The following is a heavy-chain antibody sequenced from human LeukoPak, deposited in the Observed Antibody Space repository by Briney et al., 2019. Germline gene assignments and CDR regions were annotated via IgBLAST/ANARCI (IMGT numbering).Heavy chain of an antibody. CDR2: ISYDGSNK. CDR1: GFTFSSYG. D-gene: IGHD3-16*02. Sequence: GRSLRLPCAASGFTFSSYGMHWVCQAPGKGLEWVAVISYDGSNKYYADSVKGRFTISRDNSKNTLYLQMNSLRAEDTAVYYCAKGRRLGELSFVYWGQGTLVTVSS. CDR3: AKGRRLGELSFVY. V-gene: IGHV3-30*18. J-gene: IGHJ4*02.